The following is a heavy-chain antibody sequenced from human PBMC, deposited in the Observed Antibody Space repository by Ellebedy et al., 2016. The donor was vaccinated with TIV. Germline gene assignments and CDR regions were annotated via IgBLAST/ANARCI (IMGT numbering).Heavy chain of an antibody. V-gene: IGHV3-48*01. CDR2: ISSSSSTI. J-gene: IGHJ6*02. D-gene: IGHD3-10*01. CDR1: GFTFSSYS. Sequence: GGSLRLXXAASGFTFSSYSMNWVRQAPGKGLEWVSYISSSSSTIYYADSVKGRFTISRDNAKNSLYLQMNSLRAEDTAVYYCARSYGGYYGMDVWGQGTTVTVSS. CDR3: ARSYGGYYGMDV.